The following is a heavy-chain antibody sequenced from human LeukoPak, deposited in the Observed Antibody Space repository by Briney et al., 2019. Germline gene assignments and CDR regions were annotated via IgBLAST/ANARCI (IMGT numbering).Heavy chain of an antibody. CDR2: IYYSGST. Sequence: SETLSLTCTVSGGSISSYYWSWIRQSPGKGLEWIGYIYYSGSTNYNPSLKSRVTISVDTSKNQFSLKLSSVTAADTAVYYCASSGYHYRDAFDIWGQGTMVTVSS. CDR3: ASSGYHYRDAFDI. V-gene: IGHV4-59*01. J-gene: IGHJ3*02. D-gene: IGHD3-22*01. CDR1: GGSISSYY.